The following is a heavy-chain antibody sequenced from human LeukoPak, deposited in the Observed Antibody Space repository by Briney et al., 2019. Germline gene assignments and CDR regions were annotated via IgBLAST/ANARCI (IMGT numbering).Heavy chain of an antibody. CDR3: ARLYGP. CDR1: GGSISGSSYY. CDR2: IYYSGST. J-gene: IGHJ4*02. Sequence: SETLSLTCTVSGGSISGSSYYWGWIRQPPGKGLEWIGSIYYSGSTYYNPSLKSRVTISVDTSKNQFSLKLNSVTATDTAVYYCARLYGPWGQGTLVTVSS. V-gene: IGHV4-39*01. D-gene: IGHD3-10*01.